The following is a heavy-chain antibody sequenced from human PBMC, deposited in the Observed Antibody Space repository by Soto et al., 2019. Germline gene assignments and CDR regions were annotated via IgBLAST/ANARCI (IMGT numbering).Heavy chain of an antibody. CDR2: INHSGST. Sequence: QVQLHQWGAGLLKPSETLSLTCAVYGGSLSGYQWSWLRQPPGKGLEWIGEINHSGSTNYYPSLRSRVTISVDTSKNQFSLKLSSVTAADTAVYYCARKQWLILGWYFDLWGRGTLVTVSS. D-gene: IGHD6-19*01. V-gene: IGHV4-34*01. J-gene: IGHJ2*01. CDR3: ARKQWLILGWYFDL. CDR1: GGSLSGYQ.